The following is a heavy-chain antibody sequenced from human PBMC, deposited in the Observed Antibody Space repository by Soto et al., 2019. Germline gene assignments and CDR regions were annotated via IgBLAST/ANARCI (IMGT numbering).Heavy chain of an antibody. J-gene: IGHJ4*02. CDR1: GASISSDDYY. Sequence: SETLSLTCNVSGASISSDDYYWTWIRQPPGKGLEWIGYIYHTGRTSYNPALRSRLTISIDRSKNQFSLTLSSVSAADTALYYCARDQSSSPDFFDYSGQGTLVTVSS. D-gene: IGHD6-6*01. V-gene: IGHV4-30-4*01. CDR3: ARDQSSSPDFFDY. CDR2: IYHTGRT.